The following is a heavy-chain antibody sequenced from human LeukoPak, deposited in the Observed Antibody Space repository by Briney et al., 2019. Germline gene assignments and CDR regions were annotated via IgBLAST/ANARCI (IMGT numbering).Heavy chain of an antibody. J-gene: IGHJ5*02. CDR3: ARELGVRGNNWFDP. CDR1: GYSFTNYW. CDR2: IYPGDSDT. V-gene: IGHV5-51*01. D-gene: IGHD3-10*01. Sequence: GESLKISCKGGGYSFTNYWIGWVRQMPGKGLGWMGIIYPGDSDTRYSPSFQGQVTISADKSISTAYLQWSSLKASDTAMYYCARELGVRGNNWFDPWGQGTLVTVSS.